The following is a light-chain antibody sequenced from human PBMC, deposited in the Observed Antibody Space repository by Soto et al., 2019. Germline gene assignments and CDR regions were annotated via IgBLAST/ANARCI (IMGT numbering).Light chain of an antibody. CDR2: GAS. CDR1: QSVSSSY. J-gene: IGKJ1*01. Sequence: IVLTQCPGTLSLSPGDRATLSCRPSQSVSSSYLAWYQQKPGQAPRLLIYGASSRATGIPDRFSGSGSGTEFTLSISSLQSEDFAIYYCQQYKNWPRTFGQGTKVDI. V-gene: IGKV3-20*01. CDR3: QQYKNWPRT.